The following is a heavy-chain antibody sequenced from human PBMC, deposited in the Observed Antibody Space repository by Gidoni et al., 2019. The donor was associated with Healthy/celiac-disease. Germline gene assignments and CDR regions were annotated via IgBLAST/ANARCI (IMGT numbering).Heavy chain of an antibody. Sequence: AQLVQSGGGLVKPGGSLRLSCAASGFPFSDYYMSWLRQAPGKGLGWVSYISSSGSTIYYADSVKGRFTISRDNAKNSLYLQMNSLRAEDTAVYYCARAGAMVRGVMSAFDIWGQGTMVTVSS. J-gene: IGHJ3*02. D-gene: IGHD3-10*01. CDR3: ARAGAMVRGVMSAFDI. CDR1: GFPFSDYY. CDR2: ISSSGSTI. V-gene: IGHV3-11*01.